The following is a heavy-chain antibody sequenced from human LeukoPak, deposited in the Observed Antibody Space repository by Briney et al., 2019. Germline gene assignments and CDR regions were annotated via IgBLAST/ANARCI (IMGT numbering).Heavy chain of an antibody. CDR2: IYYSGST. D-gene: IGHD3-10*01. CDR3: ATMVRGVSTYFDY. V-gene: IGHV4-31*03. CDR1: GGSISSGGYY. Sequence: SETLSLTCTVSGGSISSGGYYWSWIRQHPGKGLEWIGYIYYSGSTYYNPSLKSRVTISVDTSKNQFSLKLSSVTAADTAVYYCATMVRGVSTYFDYWGQGTLVTVSS. J-gene: IGHJ4*02.